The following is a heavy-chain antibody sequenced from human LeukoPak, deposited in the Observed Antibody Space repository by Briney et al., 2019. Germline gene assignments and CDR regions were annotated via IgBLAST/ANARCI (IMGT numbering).Heavy chain of an antibody. D-gene: IGHD2-2*01. V-gene: IGHV1-2*02. CDR3: ARANFLYCSSSTCLFDY. CDR2: INPNDGDT. Sequence: ASVRVSCKASGYTFTDYYMHWVRQAPGQGFEWMGWINPNDGDTNYAQKFQGRVTMTRDTSISTAHMEVSRLRSDDTAVYYCARANFLYCSSSTCLFDYWGQETLVTVSS. J-gene: IGHJ4*02. CDR1: GYTFTDYY.